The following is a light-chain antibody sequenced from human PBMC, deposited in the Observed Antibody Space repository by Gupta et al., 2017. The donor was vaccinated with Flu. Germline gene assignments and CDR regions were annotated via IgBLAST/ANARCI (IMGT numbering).Light chain of an antibody. V-gene: IGKV3-15*01. CDR3: QQYNNWPLLT. CDR1: QSVGSN. CDR2: GAS. J-gene: IGKJ4*01. Sequence: ETQVTQSPATLSVSPGDRVTLSCWASQSVGSNLAWYQQKPGQTPRLLIYGASSRATGIPARFSGSGSGTDFTITITSLQSEDFAVYYCQQYNNWPLLTFGGGTKVEI.